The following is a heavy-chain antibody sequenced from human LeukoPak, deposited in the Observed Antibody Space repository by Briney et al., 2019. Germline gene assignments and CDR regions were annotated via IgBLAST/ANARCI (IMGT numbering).Heavy chain of an antibody. Sequence: GGSLRLSCAASGFTFSTYAISWVRQAPGKGLEWVSCISSTSNYIFYADSVRGRFTISRDNAKNSLYLQMDSLRAEDTAVYYCARDLYDSSGFERHFDLWGRGTLVTVSS. D-gene: IGHD3-22*01. CDR3: ARDLYDSSGFERHFDL. CDR1: GFTFSTYA. CDR2: ISSTSNYI. V-gene: IGHV3-21*01. J-gene: IGHJ2*01.